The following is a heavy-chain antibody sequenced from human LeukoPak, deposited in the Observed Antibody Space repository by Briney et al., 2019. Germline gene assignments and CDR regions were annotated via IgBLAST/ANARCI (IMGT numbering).Heavy chain of an antibody. D-gene: IGHD4-17*01. V-gene: IGHV3-23*01. CDR2: ISGGGGST. CDR3: AKGDYGGYPHYFDY. Sequence: QTGGSLRLSCAASGFTFSNYAMSWVRRAPGKGLAWVSTISGGGGSTYYADSVKGRFTISRDNSKRTLYVLMSSLGAEDTAIYYCAKGDYGGYPHYFDYWGQGTLVTVSS. J-gene: IGHJ4*02. CDR1: GFTFSNYA.